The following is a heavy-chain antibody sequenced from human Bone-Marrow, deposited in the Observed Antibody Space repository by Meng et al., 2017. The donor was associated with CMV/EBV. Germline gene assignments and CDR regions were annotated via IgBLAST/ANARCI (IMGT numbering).Heavy chain of an antibody. CDR3: AKVPNRTGTKVDPRLPDY. V-gene: IGHV3-30*02. CDR2: IRYDGSNK. D-gene: IGHD1-7*01. J-gene: IGHJ4*02. CDR1: GFTFSNYW. Sequence: GGSLRLSCAVSGFTFSNYWMHWVRQAPGKGLEWVAFIRYDGSNKYYADSVKGRFTISRDNSKNTLYLQMNSLRAEDTAVYYCAKVPNRTGTKVDPRLPDYWGQGTLVTFSS.